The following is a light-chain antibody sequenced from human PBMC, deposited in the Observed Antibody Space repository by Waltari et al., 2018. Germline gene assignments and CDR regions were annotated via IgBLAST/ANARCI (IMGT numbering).Light chain of an antibody. CDR1: NSNIGSNT. J-gene: IGLJ1*01. CDR2: NNS. V-gene: IGLV1-44*01. CDR3: AAWDDSLNGFYV. Sequence: QSVLTQPPSASGTPGQRVTISCSGSNSNIGSNTVNWYQQLPGTAPKLPIYNNSQRPSGVPDRFSGSNSGTSASLDISGLQSEDEGAYYCAAWDDSLNGFYVFGTGTKVTVL.